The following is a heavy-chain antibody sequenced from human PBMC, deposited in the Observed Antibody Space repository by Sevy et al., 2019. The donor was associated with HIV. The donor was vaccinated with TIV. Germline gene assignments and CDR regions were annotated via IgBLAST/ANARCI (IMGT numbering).Heavy chain of an antibody. CDR2: INANNGNT. V-gene: IGHV1-18*01. CDR3: ARDSMPLVQGLVITPYFYGMDV. CDR1: SYTFSTYG. D-gene: IGHD3-10*01. J-gene: IGHJ6*02. Sequence: ASVKVSCQASSYTFSTYGITWVRQAPGQGLEWMGWINANNGNTNYAQKFQGRVTMTTDTSSTTGYMELRRLRSDDTAICYWARDSMPLVQGLVITPYFYGMDVWGQGTTVTVSS.